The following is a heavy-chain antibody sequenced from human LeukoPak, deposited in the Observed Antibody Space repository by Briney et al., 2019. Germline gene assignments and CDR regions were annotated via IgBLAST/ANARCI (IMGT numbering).Heavy chain of an antibody. V-gene: IGHV3-11*01. D-gene: IGHD5-24*01. Sequence: GGSLRLSCAASGFSFSDFYMSWIRQAPGMGLEWISYIGTRSNPIYYADSVKGRFTISRDDAKNSLYLQMNSLRDEDTAVYHCARDEYRSRWLHPWGQGTLVTVTS. CDR1: GFSFSDFY. J-gene: IGHJ5*02. CDR2: IGTRSNPI. CDR3: ARDEYRSRWLHP.